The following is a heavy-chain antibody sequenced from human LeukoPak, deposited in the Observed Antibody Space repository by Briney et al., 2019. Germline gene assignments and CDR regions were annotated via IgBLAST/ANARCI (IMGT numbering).Heavy chain of an antibody. Sequence: SETLSLTCAVSGDSISSGGYSWSWIRQTPGKGLEWIAYIHDSGSTYNNPSLKSRLSISIDTSKNQFSLKLNSLTAADTALYYCARVGVIVVDTAANYYFDYWGQGTLVTVSS. CDR2: IHDSGST. CDR1: GDSISSGGYS. V-gene: IGHV4-30-4*07. J-gene: IGHJ4*02. D-gene: IGHD2-15*01. CDR3: ARVGVIVVDTAANYYFDY.